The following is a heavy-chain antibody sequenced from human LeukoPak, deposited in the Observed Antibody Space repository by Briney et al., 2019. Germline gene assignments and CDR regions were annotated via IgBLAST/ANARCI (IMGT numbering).Heavy chain of an antibody. CDR1: GDSISSSTYY. Sequence: PSETLSPTCTVSGDSISSSTYYWGWIRQPPGKGLEWIGSISYSGSTYYNPSVKSRVTISVDTSKNHFSLTLTSVTAADTAVYYCARGLGVGATHFDYWGQGTLVTVSS. D-gene: IGHD1-26*01. CDR2: ISYSGST. J-gene: IGHJ4*02. V-gene: IGHV4-39*02. CDR3: ARGLGVGATHFDY.